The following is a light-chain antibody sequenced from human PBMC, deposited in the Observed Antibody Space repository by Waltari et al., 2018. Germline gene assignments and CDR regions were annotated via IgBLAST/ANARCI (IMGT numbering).Light chain of an antibody. CDR1: SGHSSNI. V-gene: IGLV4-69*01. CDR2: VNSDGSH. J-gene: IGLJ3*02. CDR3: QTGGHGTWV. Sequence: QLVVTQSPSASASLGASVTLTCTLSSGHSSNIIAWLQQQPEKGPRYLMKVNSDGSHSRGDEIPDRFSGSSSGAERHLTISSLQAEDEADYYCQTGGHGTWVFGGGTKLTVL.